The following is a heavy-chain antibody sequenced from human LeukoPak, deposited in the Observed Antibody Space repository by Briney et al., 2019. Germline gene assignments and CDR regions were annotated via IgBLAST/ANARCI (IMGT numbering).Heavy chain of an antibody. CDR2: IKSKTDGGTT. CDR1: GFTFSNAW. J-gene: IGHJ6*02. Sequence: PGGSLRLSCAASGFTFSNAWMNWVRQAPGKGLEWVGRIKSKTDGGTTDYAAPVKGRFTISRDDSKNTLYLQMNSLKTEDTAVYYCTTDTGSVDYYYGMDVWGQGTTVTVSS. V-gene: IGHV3-15*07. CDR3: TTDTGSVDYYYGMDV. D-gene: IGHD1-1*01.